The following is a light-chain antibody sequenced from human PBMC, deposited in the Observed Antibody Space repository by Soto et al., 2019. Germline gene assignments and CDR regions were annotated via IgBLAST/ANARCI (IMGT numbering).Light chain of an antibody. V-gene: IGKV3D-15*01. CDR2: DIS. Sequence: EIVMTQSPATLSVSPGERATLSCRASQSVSSTLAWYQQKPGQAPSLLIYDISARATGIPTRFSGSGSGTEFTLTISSLQSEDLAVYDCQQYNDWPLTVGGGTKVEIK. CDR3: QQYNDWPLT. J-gene: IGKJ4*01. CDR1: QSVSST.